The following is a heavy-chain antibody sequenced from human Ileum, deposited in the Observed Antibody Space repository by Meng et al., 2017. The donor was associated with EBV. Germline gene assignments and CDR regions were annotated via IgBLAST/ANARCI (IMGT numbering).Heavy chain of an antibody. J-gene: IGHJ5*02. D-gene: IGHD4-23*01. Sequence: QVLRPSVESGVWQHSETLSPPAGVYGVSFSNYYWNWIRQPPGKGREWIGEISHTGTTKYTPSLKNRVTISLDTSNNQFSLNLNSVTAADTALYYCARYGTCGANSFYCFDPWGQGTLVTVSS. V-gene: IGHV4-34*01. CDR2: ISHTGTT. CDR1: GVSFSNYY. CDR3: ARYGTCGANSFYCFDP.